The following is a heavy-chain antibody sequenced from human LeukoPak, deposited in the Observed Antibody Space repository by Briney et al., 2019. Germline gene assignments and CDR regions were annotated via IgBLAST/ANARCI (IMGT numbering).Heavy chain of an antibody. J-gene: IGHJ4*02. V-gene: IGHV4-39*01. Sequence: SETLSLTCTVSGGSISSSSYYWGWIRQPPGKGLERIGSIYYSGSTYYNPSLKSRVTISVDTSKNQFSLKLSSVTAADTAVYYCAVQLGYCSSTSCRWDYWGQGTLVTVSS. CDR3: AVQLGYCSSTSCRWDY. D-gene: IGHD2-2*01. CDR1: GGSISSSSYY. CDR2: IYYSGST.